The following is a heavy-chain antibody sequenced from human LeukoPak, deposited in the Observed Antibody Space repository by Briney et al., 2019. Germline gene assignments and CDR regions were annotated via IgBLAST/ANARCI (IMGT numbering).Heavy chain of an antibody. J-gene: IGHJ4*02. V-gene: IGHV3-49*04. CDR1: GFTFGDYA. CDR3: TRIVDFWRGYGFDY. Sequence: PGGSLRLSCTASGFTFGDYAMRWVRQAPGKGLEWVVFIRSKAYGGTTEYAASVKGRFTIPRDDSTSIANLQMNSLKTEDTAVYYCTRIVDFWRGYGFDYWGQGTLVTVSS. D-gene: IGHD3-3*01. CDR2: IRSKAYGGTT.